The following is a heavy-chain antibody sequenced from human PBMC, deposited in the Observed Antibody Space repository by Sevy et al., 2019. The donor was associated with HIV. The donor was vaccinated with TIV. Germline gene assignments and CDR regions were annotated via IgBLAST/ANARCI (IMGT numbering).Heavy chain of an antibody. CDR2: IASDGRNI. J-gene: IGHJ4*02. D-gene: IGHD3-22*01. Sequence: EGSLRLSCAASGFTFVSYAMHWVRQAPGKELEWVAMIASDGRNINYADSVKGRFTISRDTSKNTLLLQMNSLRAEDTAVYYCAKASYRDYYDSAGYETEWGQGTLVTVSS. CDR1: GFTFVSYA. CDR3: AKASYRDYYDSAGYETE. V-gene: IGHV3-30*04.